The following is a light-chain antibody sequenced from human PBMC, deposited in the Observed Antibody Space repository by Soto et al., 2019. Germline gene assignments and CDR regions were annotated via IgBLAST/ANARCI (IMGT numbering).Light chain of an antibody. J-gene: IGKJ1*01. V-gene: IGKV3-20*01. CDR1: QSVSSTY. Sequence: EIVLTQSPGTLSLSPGERATLSCRASQSVSSTYLAWYQQKPDQAPRLLISGASSRATGIPDRFSGSGSVTDFTITITILEAAAFAVYYCQPYGSSPKTFGQGTTVDIK. CDR3: QPYGSSPKT. CDR2: GAS.